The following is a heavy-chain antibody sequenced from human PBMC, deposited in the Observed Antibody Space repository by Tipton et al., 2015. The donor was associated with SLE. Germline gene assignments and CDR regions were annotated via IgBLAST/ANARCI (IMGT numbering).Heavy chain of an antibody. CDR3: AKDGADSSGQYVYYFDY. V-gene: IGHV3-23*01. CDR2: ISGSGGSR. D-gene: IGHD3-22*01. Sequence: TWIRQAPGKGLEWVSAISGSGGSRYYADSVMGRFTISRDNSKNTLYLQMNSLRAEDTAVYYCAKDGADSSGQYVYYFDYWGQGSLVTVSS. J-gene: IGHJ4*02.